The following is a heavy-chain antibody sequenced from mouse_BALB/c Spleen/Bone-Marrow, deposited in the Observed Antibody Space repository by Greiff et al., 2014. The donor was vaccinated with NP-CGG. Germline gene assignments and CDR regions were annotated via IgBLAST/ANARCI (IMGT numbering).Heavy chain of an antibody. J-gene: IGHJ3*01. Sequence: VQLQQSGGGLVQPGGSLKLSCAASGFDFSRYWMSWVRQAPGKGLEWIGEINPDSSTINYTPSLKDKFIISRDNAKNTLYLQMSKVRSEDTALYYCARLHYYGYGTYWGQGTLVTVSA. D-gene: IGHD1-2*01. CDR3: ARLHYYGYGTY. CDR2: INPDSSTI. CDR1: GFDFSRYW. V-gene: IGHV4-1*02.